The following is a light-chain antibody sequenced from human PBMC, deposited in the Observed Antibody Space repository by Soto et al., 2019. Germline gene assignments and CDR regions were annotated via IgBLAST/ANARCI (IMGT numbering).Light chain of an antibody. CDR3: SSYGGSNNLL. CDR1: SRDIGGYDF. CDR2: DVI. Sequence: QSALTQPHSASGSPGQSVTISCTGTSRDIGGYDFVSWYQQHPGKAPKLLIYDVIKRPSGVPDRFSGSKSGNTASLTVSGHQTDDEADYYCSSYGGSNNLLFGGGTQLTVL. V-gene: IGLV2-8*01. J-gene: IGLJ2*01.